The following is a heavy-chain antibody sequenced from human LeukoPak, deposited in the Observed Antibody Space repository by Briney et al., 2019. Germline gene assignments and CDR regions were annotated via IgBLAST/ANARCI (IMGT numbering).Heavy chain of an antibody. CDR3: ARELKVGNTGYYFDY. CDR2: IYYSGST. CDR1: GGSFSGYY. D-gene: IGHD2/OR15-2a*01. Sequence: SETLSLTCAVYGGSFSGYYWSWIRQPPGKGLEWIGYIYYSGSTNYNPSLKSRVTILVDMSKNQFSLKMSSVTAADTAVYYCARELKVGNTGYYFDYWGQGTLVTVSS. V-gene: IGHV4-59*01. J-gene: IGHJ4*02.